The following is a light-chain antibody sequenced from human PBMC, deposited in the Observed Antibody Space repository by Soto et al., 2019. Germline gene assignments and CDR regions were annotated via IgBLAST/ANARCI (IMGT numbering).Light chain of an antibody. CDR2: DAS. V-gene: IGKV3-15*01. Sequence: RVMTQSPFSLSVSPGERVTLSCRASQPISNNLAWYQQKPGHAPRLLIFDASTRATGIPARFSVSGSGTEFTLTISSLQSEDFATYYCQQANDWPPTFGQGT. CDR3: QQANDWPPT. J-gene: IGKJ1*01. CDR1: QPISNN.